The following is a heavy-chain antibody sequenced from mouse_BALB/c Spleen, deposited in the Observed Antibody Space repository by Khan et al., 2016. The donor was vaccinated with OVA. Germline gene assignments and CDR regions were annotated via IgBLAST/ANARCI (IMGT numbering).Heavy chain of an antibody. V-gene: IGHV1-7*01. Sequence: QVRLQQSGAELTKPGASVKMSCKASGYTFINYWILWVKQRPGQGLEWIGYINPITGYTEYNQNFKDKATLTADKSSSTAYMQLSSLTSEDSAVYYCARRGLRWDFDYWGQGTTLTVSS. J-gene: IGHJ2*01. CDR1: GYTFINYW. D-gene: IGHD1-1*01. CDR3: ARRGLRWDFDY. CDR2: INPITGYT.